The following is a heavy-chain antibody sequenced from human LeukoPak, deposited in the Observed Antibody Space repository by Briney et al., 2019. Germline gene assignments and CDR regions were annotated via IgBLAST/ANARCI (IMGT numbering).Heavy chain of an antibody. V-gene: IGHV3-33*08. CDR2: TWYDGSNK. CDR1: GFTFGRYG. CDR3: ARGGLTIAEATTSWYLDY. D-gene: IGHD1-26*01. Sequence: GGSLRLSCAASGFTFGRYGMHWVRQAPGKGLEWVALTWYDGSNKNYADSVKGRFTISRDNSKNTLYLQMNSLRGEDTAVYYCARGGLTIAEATTSWYLDYWGQGTLVTVSS. J-gene: IGHJ4*02.